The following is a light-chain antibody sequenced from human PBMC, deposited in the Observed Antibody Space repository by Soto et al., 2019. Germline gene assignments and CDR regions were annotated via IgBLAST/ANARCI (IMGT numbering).Light chain of an antibody. J-gene: IGLJ3*02. CDR2: EVT. CDR1: ISDIGFYHY. Sequence: QSALTQPASVSGFVGQSITISCTGTISDIGFYHYVSWYQHHPGKAPKLIIYEVTNRPSGVSNRFSGSKSGKTASLTISGRQAEDEADYYYSSYTTTSTTFGGGTKLTVL. V-gene: IGLV2-14*01. CDR3: SSYTTTSTT.